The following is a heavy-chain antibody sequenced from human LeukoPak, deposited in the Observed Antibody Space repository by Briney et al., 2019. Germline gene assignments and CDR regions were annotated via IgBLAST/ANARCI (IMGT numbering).Heavy chain of an antibody. D-gene: IGHD3-10*01. CDR3: ARDSALPTWYYYGSGSFLDDY. CDR2: ISYDGSKK. Sequence: GRSLRLSCTASGFTFSSYAMHWVRQAPGKGLEWVAVISYDGSKKYYADSVKGRFTISRDNSKNTLYLQMNSLRAEDTAVYYCARDSALPTWYYYGSGSFLDDYWGQGTLVTVSS. J-gene: IGHJ4*02. CDR1: GFTFSSYA. V-gene: IGHV3-30*04.